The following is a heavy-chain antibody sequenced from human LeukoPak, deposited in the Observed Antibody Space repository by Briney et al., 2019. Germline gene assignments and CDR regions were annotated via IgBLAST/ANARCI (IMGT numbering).Heavy chain of an antibody. CDR3: ARGFDGGTDFDY. V-gene: IGHV4-39*07. D-gene: IGHD4-23*01. J-gene: IGHJ4*02. CDR1: GGSISGSSSY. CDR2: INHSGST. Sequence: PSETLSLTCSVSGGSISGSSSYWGWIRQPPGKGLEWIGEINHSGSTNYNPSLKSRVTISVDTSKNQFSLKLSSVTAADTAVYYCARGFDGGTDFDYWGQGTLVTVSS.